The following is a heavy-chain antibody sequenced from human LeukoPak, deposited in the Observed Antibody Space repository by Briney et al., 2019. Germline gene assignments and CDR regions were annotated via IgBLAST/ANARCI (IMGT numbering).Heavy chain of an antibody. Sequence: GGSLRLSCAASGFTVSSNYMSWVRQAPGKGLEWVSAISGSGGSTYYADSVKGRFTISRDNSKNTLYLQMNSLRAEDTAVYYCAKDPSGIFDYWGQGTLVTVSS. J-gene: IGHJ4*02. CDR1: GFTVSSNY. CDR3: AKDPSGIFDY. CDR2: ISGSGGST. V-gene: IGHV3-23*01.